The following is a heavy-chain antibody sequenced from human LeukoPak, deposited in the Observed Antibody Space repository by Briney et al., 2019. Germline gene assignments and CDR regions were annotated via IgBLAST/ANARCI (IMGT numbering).Heavy chain of an antibody. CDR1: GGSISSYY. V-gene: IGHV4-34*01. Sequence: ASETLSLTCTVSGGSISSYYWSWIRQPPGKGLEWIGEINHSGSTNYNPSLKSRVTISVDTSKNQFSLKLSSVTAADTAVYYCARGTIFGVVISRGIFDYWGQGTLVTVSS. J-gene: IGHJ4*02. D-gene: IGHD3-3*01. CDR3: ARGTIFGVVISRGIFDY. CDR2: INHSGST.